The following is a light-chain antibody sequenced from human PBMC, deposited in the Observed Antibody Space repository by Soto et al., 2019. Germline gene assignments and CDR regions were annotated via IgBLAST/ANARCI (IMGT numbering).Light chain of an antibody. CDR1: QSISSW. CDR3: LQHNTYPWT. CDR2: KAS. J-gene: IGKJ1*01. V-gene: IGKV1-5*03. Sequence: DIQMTQSPSTLSASVGDRVTITCRASQSISSWLAWYQQKPGKAPKLLIYKASSLESGVPSRFSGSGSGTEFALTISSLQPEDFATYYCLQHNTYPWTFGQGTKVDIK.